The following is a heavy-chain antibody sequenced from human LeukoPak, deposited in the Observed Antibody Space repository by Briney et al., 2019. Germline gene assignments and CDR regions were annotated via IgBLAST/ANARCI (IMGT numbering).Heavy chain of an antibody. CDR3: AKHMGDSEYYGLDV. J-gene: IGHJ6*02. CDR1: GFTFSSYA. V-gene: IGHV3-23*01. Sequence: GGSLRLSSASSGFTFSSYAMSWVRQAPGKGLEWVSSLSGSGGSTYYADSVQGRFTISRDTSETTLYLQMNSLRAEDTAVYYCAKHMGDSEYYGLDVWGQGTTVSVSS. CDR2: LSGSGGST. D-gene: IGHD3-16*01.